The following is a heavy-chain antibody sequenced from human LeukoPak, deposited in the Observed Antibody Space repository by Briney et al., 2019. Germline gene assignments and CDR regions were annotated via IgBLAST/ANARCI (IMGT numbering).Heavy chain of an antibody. D-gene: IGHD1-26*01. Sequence: PAETLSLTCTVSGDSISSSSYYWGWIRQAPGKGLEWIGAIYSSGRTYYNPSLKSRVTISVDTSKNQFSLRLSSVTAADTAVYYCASGNYYGPTTWGQGTLVTVSS. CDR1: GDSISSSSYY. CDR2: IYSSGRT. J-gene: IGHJ5*02. CDR3: ASGNYYGPTT. V-gene: IGHV4-39*01.